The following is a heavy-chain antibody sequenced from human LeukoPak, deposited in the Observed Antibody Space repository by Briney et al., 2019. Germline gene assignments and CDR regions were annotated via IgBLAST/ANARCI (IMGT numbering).Heavy chain of an antibody. J-gene: IGHJ4*02. V-gene: IGHV3-30*18. CDR3: AKGGGRHYYDSSGYYCTS. Sequence: GGSLRLSCAASGFTFTGYWMSWVRQAPGKGLEWVAVISYDGSNKYYADSVKGRFTISRDNSKNTLYLQMNSLRAEDTAVYYCAKGGGRHYYDSSGYYCTSWGQGTLVTVSS. D-gene: IGHD3-22*01. CDR1: GFTFTGYW. CDR2: ISYDGSNK.